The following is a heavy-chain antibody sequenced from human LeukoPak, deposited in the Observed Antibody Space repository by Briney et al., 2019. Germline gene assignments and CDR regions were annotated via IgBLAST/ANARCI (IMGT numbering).Heavy chain of an antibody. V-gene: IGHV3-21*01. CDR1: GFTFSTYP. J-gene: IGHJ3*02. D-gene: IGHD5-18*01. Sequence: GGSLRLSCAASGFTFSTYPMNWVRQAPGKGLEWVSSLSSSGSYTYYTDSMQGRFTISNDNAKNSLALQLNSLRADDTAMYYCARDPRDTPYAFDIWGQGTMVTVSS. CDR2: LSSSGSYT. CDR3: ARDPRDTPYAFDI.